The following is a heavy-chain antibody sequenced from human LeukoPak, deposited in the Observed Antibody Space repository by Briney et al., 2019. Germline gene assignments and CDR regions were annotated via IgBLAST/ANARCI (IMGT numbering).Heavy chain of an antibody. V-gene: IGHV3-53*01. Sequence: GGSLRLSCAASGVTVSSNYMSWVRQTPGKGLEWVSVTYSGGSTYYADSVKGRFSISRDNSKNTLYLQMNSLRAEDTAVYYCATKRGYNYGLDYWGQGTLVTVSS. J-gene: IGHJ4*02. CDR2: TYSGGST. CDR3: ATKRGYNYGLDY. D-gene: IGHD5-18*01. CDR1: GVTVSSNY.